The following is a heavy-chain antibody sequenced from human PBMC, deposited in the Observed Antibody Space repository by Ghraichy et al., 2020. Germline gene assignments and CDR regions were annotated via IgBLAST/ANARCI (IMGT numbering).Heavy chain of an antibody. CDR3: ARVGYNEQLVREGDWFDP. D-gene: IGHD6-6*01. Sequence: SQTLSLTCTVSGGSISSYYWSWIRQPPGKGLEWIGYIYYSGSTNYNPSLKSRVTISVDTSKNQFSLKLSSVTAADTAVYYCARVGYNEQLVREGDWFDPWGQGTLVTVSS. CDR1: GGSISSYY. J-gene: IGHJ5*02. V-gene: IGHV4-59*01. CDR2: IYYSGST.